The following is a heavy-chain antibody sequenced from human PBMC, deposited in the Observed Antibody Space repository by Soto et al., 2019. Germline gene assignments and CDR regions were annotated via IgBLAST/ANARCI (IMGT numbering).Heavy chain of an antibody. CDR1: GYIFTSYG. CDR3: AMVDVYVTPSPQDV. Sequence: ASVKVSCKTSGYIFTSYGIGWARQAPGQGLEWMGWINTYNGKTSYAQNLQGRVTLTTDTSTSTAYMELRSLRSNDTAIYYCAMVDVYVTPSPQDVWGQGTTVTVSS. V-gene: IGHV1-18*01. D-gene: IGHD3-16*01. CDR2: INTYNGKT. J-gene: IGHJ6*02.